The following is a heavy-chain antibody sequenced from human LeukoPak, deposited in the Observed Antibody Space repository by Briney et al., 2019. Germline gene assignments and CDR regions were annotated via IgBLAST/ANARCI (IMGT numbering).Heavy chain of an antibody. CDR1: VGSSSNHY. J-gene: IGHJ4*02. CDR3: ARLRGNYFPDY. V-gene: IGHV4-59*11. CDR2: IYYSGST. Sequence: SETLSLTCAESVGSSSNHYWSWIRQAPRKRLEGRAHIYYSGSTNYNPPLQSRAAISVDTSKNQSSVRLSSVSAADPAVSYCARLRGNYFPDYWGPGTLVTVSS. D-gene: IGHD3-3*01.